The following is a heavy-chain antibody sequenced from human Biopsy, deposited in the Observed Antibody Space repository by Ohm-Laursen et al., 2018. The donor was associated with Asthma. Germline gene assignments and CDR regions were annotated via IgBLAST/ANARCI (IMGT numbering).Heavy chain of an antibody. Sequence: GSSVKVSCKSLGGTFNTYVIGWVRQAPGQGLEWIGGINSVFGTTTYPQKFQDRVTITADGSTSTVYMELSSLRSEDTAVYYCARKAGSCISRTCYSLDFWGQGALVTVSS. CDR1: GGTFNTYV. CDR2: INSVFGTT. D-gene: IGHD2-2*01. V-gene: IGHV1-69*01. J-gene: IGHJ4*02. CDR3: ARKAGSCISRTCYSLDF.